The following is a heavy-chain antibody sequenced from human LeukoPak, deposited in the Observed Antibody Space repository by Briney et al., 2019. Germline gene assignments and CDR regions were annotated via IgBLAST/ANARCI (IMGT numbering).Heavy chain of an antibody. CDR3: ARDSFLGGWRYLDY. D-gene: IGHD6-19*01. J-gene: IGHJ4*02. V-gene: IGHV3-21*01. CDR1: GFTFSSYS. Sequence: GSLRLSCAASGFTFSSYSMNWVRQAPGKGLEWASSISSSSSYIYYADSVKGRFTISRDNAKNSLYLQMNSRRAEDTAVYYCARDSFLGGWRYLDYWGQGTLVTVSS. CDR2: ISSSSSYI.